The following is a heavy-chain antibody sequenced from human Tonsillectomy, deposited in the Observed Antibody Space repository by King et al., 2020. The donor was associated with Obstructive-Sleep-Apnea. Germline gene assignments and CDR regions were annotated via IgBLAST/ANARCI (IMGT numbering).Heavy chain of an antibody. Sequence: VQLVESGGGFVQPGGSLRLSCAASGFIFSSYWMHWVRQVPGKGLVWVSRINNDGSTTTNADSVKGRFTISRDNAKSTLFLQMNSLSDMDTAVFYCARDRDYYDSSGYYYSEGFDYWGQGTLVTVSS. CDR1: GFIFSSYW. V-gene: IGHV3-74*01. CDR2: INNDGSTT. D-gene: IGHD3-22*01. CDR3: ARDRDYYDSSGYYYSEGFDY. J-gene: IGHJ4*02.